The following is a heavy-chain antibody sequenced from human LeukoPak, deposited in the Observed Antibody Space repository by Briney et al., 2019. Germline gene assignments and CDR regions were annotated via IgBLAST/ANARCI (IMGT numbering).Heavy chain of an antibody. V-gene: IGHV3-53*01. D-gene: IGHD2/OR15-2a*01. J-gene: IGHJ4*02. CDR2: IYSDGDT. CDR1: GFTVSSSY. Sequence: GGSLRLSCAASGFTVSSSYMSWVRQAPGKGLEWVSVIYSDGDTYYPESVKGRLTISRDNSKNTLYLQMSSLRAEDTAVYYCAGDSLSPPQGDSWGQGTLVTVSS. CDR3: AGDSLSPPQGDS.